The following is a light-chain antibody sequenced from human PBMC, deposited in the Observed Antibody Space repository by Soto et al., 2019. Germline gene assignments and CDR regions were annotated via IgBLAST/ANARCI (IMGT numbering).Light chain of an antibody. J-gene: IGKJ1*01. CDR1: QSVLYSSNNKNY. Sequence: DIVMTQSPDSLAVSLGERATINCKSSQSVLYSSNNKNYLAWYQQKPGQPPKLLLYWASTRESGVPDRFSGSGSVTDFTLTISSLQAEDVAVYYCQQYYSTPWTFGQGTKVEIK. CDR2: WAS. V-gene: IGKV4-1*01. CDR3: QQYYSTPWT.